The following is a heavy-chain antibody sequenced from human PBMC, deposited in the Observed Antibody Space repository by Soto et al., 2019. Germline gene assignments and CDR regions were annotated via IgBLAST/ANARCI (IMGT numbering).Heavy chain of an antibody. D-gene: IGHD3-3*01. CDR1: GFTFSSYW. Sequence: PGGSLRLSCAASGFTFSSYWMSWVRQAPGKGLEWVANIKQDGSEKYYVDSVKGRFTISRDNAKNSLYLQMNSLRAEDTAVYYCAREQYYDFWSGYLGQNYYYYYMDVWGKGTTVTVSS. CDR3: AREQYYDFWSGYLGQNYYYYYMDV. J-gene: IGHJ6*03. CDR2: IKQDGSEK. V-gene: IGHV3-7*01.